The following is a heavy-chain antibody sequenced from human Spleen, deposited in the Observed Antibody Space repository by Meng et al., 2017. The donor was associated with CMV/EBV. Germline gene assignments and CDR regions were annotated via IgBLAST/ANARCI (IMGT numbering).Heavy chain of an antibody. V-gene: IGHV4-39*07. CDR1: GGSISSSSYY. CDR3: ARTNYGDYNWFDP. CDR2: IYYSGST. J-gene: IGHJ5*02. Sequence: KESGPTLVKPTQTLTLTCTVSGGSISSSSYYWGWIRQPPGKGLEWIGSIYYSGSTYYNPSLRSRVAISIDTSKNQFSLKLTSVTAADTAVYFCARTNYGDYNWFDPWGQGTLVTVSS. D-gene: IGHD4-17*01.